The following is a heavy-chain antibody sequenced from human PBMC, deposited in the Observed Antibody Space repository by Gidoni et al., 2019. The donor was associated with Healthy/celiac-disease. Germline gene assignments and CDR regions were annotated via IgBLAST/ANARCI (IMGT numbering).Heavy chain of an antibody. CDR2: IYPGDSDT. CDR1: GYSFTSYW. J-gene: IGHJ5*02. V-gene: IGHV5-51*01. CDR3: ARQGRGGYYGSGSYLNWFDP. D-gene: IGHD3-10*01. Sequence: EVQLVQSGAEVKKPGESLKISCKGSGYSFTSYWIGWVRQMPGKGLEWMGIIYPGDSDTRYSPSFQGQVTISADKSISTSYLQWSSLKASDTAMYYCARQGRGGYYGSGSYLNWFDPWGQGTLVTVSS.